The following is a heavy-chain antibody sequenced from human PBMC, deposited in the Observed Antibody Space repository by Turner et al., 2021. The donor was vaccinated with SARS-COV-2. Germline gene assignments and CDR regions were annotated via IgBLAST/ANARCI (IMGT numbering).Heavy chain of an antibody. V-gene: IGHV1-24*01. CDR3: ATGYAYCGGDCSIHY. CDR2: FDPEDGET. Sequence: VQLVQSGAEVKKPGASVKVSCKVSGYTLIELSMHWVRQAPGKGLEWMGGFDPEDGETIYAQKFQGRVTMTEDTSTDTAYMELSSLRYEDTAVYYCATGYAYCGGDCSIHYWGQGTLVTVSS. J-gene: IGHJ4*02. D-gene: IGHD2-21*02. CDR1: GYTLIELS.